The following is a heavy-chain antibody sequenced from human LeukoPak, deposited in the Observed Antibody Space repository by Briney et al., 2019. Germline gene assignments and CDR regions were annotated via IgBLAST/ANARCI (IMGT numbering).Heavy chain of an antibody. CDR3: ARPYGGYNVYYFDY. Sequence: PSETLSLTCTVSGGSISSSSYYWGWIRQPPGKGLEWIGSIYYSGSTYYNPSLKSRVTISVDTSKNQFSLKLSSVTAADTAVYYCARPYGGYNVYYFDYWGQGTLVTVSS. D-gene: IGHD5-24*01. CDR2: IYYSGST. J-gene: IGHJ4*02. V-gene: IGHV4-39*01. CDR1: GGSISSSSYY.